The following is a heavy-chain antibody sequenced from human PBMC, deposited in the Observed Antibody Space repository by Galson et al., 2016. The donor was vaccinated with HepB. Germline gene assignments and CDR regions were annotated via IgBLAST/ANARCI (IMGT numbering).Heavy chain of an antibody. Sequence: TLXLTCTVSXXSIXXXGYXXXWIXQHPGKGLEWIGYIYYTGSTYYNPSLESRGTISVDTSENQFSLRLSSVTAADAGLYYCARGCSGGSLCFDSWGQGTLVTVSS. CDR3: ARGCSGGSLCFDS. J-gene: IGHJ4*02. D-gene: IGHD2-15*01. CDR1: XXSIXXXGYX. CDR2: IYYTGST. V-gene: IGHV4-31*03.